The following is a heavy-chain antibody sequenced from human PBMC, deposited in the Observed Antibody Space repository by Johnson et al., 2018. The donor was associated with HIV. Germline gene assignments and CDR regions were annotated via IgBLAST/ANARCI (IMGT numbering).Heavy chain of an antibody. D-gene: IGHD6-13*01. CDR3: ARDESGSSWAFDI. CDR2: IRSKANSYAT. J-gene: IGHJ3*02. V-gene: IGHV3-73*02. CDR1: GFTFSGSA. Sequence: MLLVESGGGLVQPGGSLKLSCAASGFTFSGSAMHWVRQASGKGLEWVGRIRSKANSYATAYAASVKGRFTISRDDSKNTAYLQMNSLRAEDTALYYCARDESGSSWAFDIWGQGTMVTVSS.